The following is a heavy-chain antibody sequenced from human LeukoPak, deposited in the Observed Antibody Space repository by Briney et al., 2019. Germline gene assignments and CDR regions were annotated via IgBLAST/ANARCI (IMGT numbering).Heavy chain of an antibody. CDR3: ARDLVGATTGYFDY. CDR1: GFTFSSYS. J-gene: IGHJ4*02. Sequence: GGSLRLSCAASGFTFSSYSMNWVRQAPGKGLEWVSSISSSGSTIYYADSVKGRFTISRDNAKNSLYLQMNSLRAEDTAVYYCARDLVGATTGYFDYWGQGTLVTVSS. CDR2: ISSSGSTI. D-gene: IGHD1-26*01. V-gene: IGHV3-21*04.